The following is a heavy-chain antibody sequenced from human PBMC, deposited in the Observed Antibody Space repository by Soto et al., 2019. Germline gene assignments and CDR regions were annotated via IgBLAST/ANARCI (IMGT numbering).Heavy chain of an antibody. CDR1: GCTFSSYA. D-gene: IGHD1-26*01. CDR3: ALGWELGSKEGSLYYFDY. V-gene: IGHV1-69*01. J-gene: IGHJ4*02. Sequence: QVQLVQSGAEVQKPGSSVKVSCKASGCTFSSYAISWVRQAPGQGLEWMGGIIPIFGTANYAQKFQGRVMITADESTSTAYMELSSLRSEDTAVYYCALGWELGSKEGSLYYFDYWGQGTLVTVSS. CDR2: IIPIFGTA.